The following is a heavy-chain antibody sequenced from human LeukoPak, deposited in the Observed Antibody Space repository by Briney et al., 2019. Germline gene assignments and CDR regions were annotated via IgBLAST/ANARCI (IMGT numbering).Heavy chain of an antibody. D-gene: IGHD1-26*01. Sequence: SETLSLTCTASGGSISSYYWSWIRQPAGKGLEWIGRIYTSGSTNYNPSLKSRVTMSVDTSKNQFSLKLSSVTAADTAVYYCARDKGEGATWYYYYMDVWGKGTTVTVSS. CDR2: IYTSGST. J-gene: IGHJ6*03. V-gene: IGHV4-4*07. CDR3: ARDKGEGATWYYYYMDV. CDR1: GGSISSYY.